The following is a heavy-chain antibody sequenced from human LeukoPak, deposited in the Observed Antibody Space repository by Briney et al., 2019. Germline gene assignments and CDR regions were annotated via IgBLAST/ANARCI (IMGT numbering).Heavy chain of an antibody. CDR2: ISAYNGNT. Sequence: GASVKVSCKASGYTFNKYAMNWVRQAPGQGLEWMGWISAYNGNTNYAQKLQGRVTMTTDTSTSTAYMELRSLRSDDTAVYYCARDLDQYSGRFGGFGHDFWGQGTLVTVSS. V-gene: IGHV1-18*01. CDR1: GYTFNKYA. CDR3: ARDLDQYSGRFGGFGHDF. J-gene: IGHJ4*02. D-gene: IGHD1-26*01.